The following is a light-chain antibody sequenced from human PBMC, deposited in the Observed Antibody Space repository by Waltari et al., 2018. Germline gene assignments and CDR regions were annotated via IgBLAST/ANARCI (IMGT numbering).Light chain of an antibody. CDR1: SSTIGSNY. CDR3: VAWDDSLSATV. CDR2: RND. Sequence: QSVLTQPPSASGTPGQRVTISCSGRSSTIGSNYVYWYQHPPGTAPKLLIYRNDPRPSGVPDRCSGSKSGTSASLAISELRSEDEADYYCVAWDDSLSATVFGGGTKLTVL. J-gene: IGLJ3*02. V-gene: IGLV1-47*01.